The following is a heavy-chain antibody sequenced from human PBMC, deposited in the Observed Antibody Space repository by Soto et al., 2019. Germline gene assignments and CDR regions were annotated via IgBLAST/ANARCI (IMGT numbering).Heavy chain of an antibody. CDR1: GGTFSRYW. J-gene: IGHJ6*02. V-gene: IGHV3-7*04. Sequence: GGSRRLSCAASGGTFSRYWMSGGRQAPGKGLEWVANIKQDGSEKYYVDSVKGRFTISRDNAKNSLYLQMNSLRAEDTAVYYCARFYYVSSVYLPCPCYYYYDMYIWRQGTTVTVSS. CDR2: IKQDGSEK. CDR3: ARFYYVSSVYLPCPCYYYYDMYI. D-gene: IGHD3-22*01.